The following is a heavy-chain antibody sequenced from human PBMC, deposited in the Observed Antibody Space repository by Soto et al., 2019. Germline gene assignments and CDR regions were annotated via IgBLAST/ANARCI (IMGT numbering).Heavy chain of an antibody. V-gene: IGHV4-59*01. CDR1: GGSISSYY. CDR2: IYYSGST. Sequence: PSETLSLTCTVSGGSISSYYWSWIRQPPGKGLEWIGYIYYSGSTNYNPPLKSRVTISVDTSKNQFSLKLSSVTAADTAVYYCARGSPDYDILTGYSKNAFDIWGQGTMVTVS. D-gene: IGHD3-9*01. CDR3: ARGSPDYDILTGYSKNAFDI. J-gene: IGHJ3*02.